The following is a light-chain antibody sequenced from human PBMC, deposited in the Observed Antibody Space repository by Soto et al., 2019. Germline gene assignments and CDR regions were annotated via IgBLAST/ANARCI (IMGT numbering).Light chain of an antibody. CDR1: QSINNW. J-gene: IGKJ1*01. Sequence: DNQMTQSPSTLSASVGDRVTITCWASQSINNWLAWYQQKPGKAPKLLIYGASSLESGVPSRFSGSGSGTEFTLTINSLQPDDFATYYCQQYNLYWTFGQGTKVEIK. CDR3: QQYNLYWT. CDR2: GAS. V-gene: IGKV1-5*01.